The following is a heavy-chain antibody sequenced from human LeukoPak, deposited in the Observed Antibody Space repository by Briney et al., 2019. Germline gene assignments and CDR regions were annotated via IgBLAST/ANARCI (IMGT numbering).Heavy chain of an antibody. CDR3: ARARIAAAGTDY. Sequence: PGGSLRLSCAASGFTFSSYSMNWVRQAPGRGLEWVSSISSSSSYIYYADSVKGRFTISRDNAKNSLYLQMNSLRAEDTAVYYCARARIAAAGTDYWGQGTLVTVSP. CDR1: GFTFSSYS. J-gene: IGHJ4*02. CDR2: ISSSSSYI. D-gene: IGHD6-13*01. V-gene: IGHV3-21*01.